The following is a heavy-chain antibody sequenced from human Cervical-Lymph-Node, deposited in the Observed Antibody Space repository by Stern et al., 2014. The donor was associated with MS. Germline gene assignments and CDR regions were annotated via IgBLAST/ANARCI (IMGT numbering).Heavy chain of an antibody. CDR2: IYGDDDE. Sequence: ESGPTLVRPTQTLTLTCTFSGFSLSSAGLGVGWIRQPPGKAPEWLALIYGDDDERYSPSLKTRLTITKDTSKNQVVLKMTNMDPVDTGTYYCVRSLVGPKTFYFDYWGQGTLVTVSS. CDR1: GFSLSSAGLG. CDR3: VRSLVGPKTFYFDY. D-gene: IGHD1-26*01. V-gene: IGHV2-5*02. J-gene: IGHJ4*02.